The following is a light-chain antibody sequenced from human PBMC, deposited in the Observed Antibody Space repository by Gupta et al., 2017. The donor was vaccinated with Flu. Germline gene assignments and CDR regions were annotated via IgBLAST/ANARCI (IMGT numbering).Light chain of an antibody. Sequence: EVVLKQSPGTLSLSPGERATLSCRASQSVSSSYLAWYQQKPGQAPRLLIYRSSSTATVIPDRFSDSGAGTDFTPISNRLDPEDFAVYYCQHNDTSPWTFGQGTKVEIK. CDR3: QHNDTSPWT. J-gene: IGKJ1*01. CDR2: RSS. V-gene: IGKV3-20*01. CDR1: QSVSSSY.